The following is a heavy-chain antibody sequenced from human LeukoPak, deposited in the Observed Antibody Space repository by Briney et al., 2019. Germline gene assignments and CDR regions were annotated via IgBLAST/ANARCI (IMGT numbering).Heavy chain of an antibody. CDR2: FDPEDGET. D-gene: IGHD3-3*01. J-gene: IGHJ6*02. CDR3: ATAVLRFLEWKRATDYGMDV. Sequence: GASVKVSCKVSGYTLTELSMHWVRQAPGEGLEWMGGFDPEDGETIYAQKFQGRVTMTEDTSTDTAYMELSSLRSEDTAVYYCATAVLRFLEWKRATDYGMDVWGQGTTVTVSS. CDR1: GYTLTELS. V-gene: IGHV1-24*01.